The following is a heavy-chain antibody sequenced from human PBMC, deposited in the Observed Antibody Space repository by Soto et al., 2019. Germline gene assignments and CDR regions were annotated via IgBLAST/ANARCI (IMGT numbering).Heavy chain of an antibody. V-gene: IGHV3-21*01. CDR1: GFTFSSYS. CDR3: ARDSRYYDFWSGYYSTYYYGMDV. Sequence: GGSLRLSCAASGFTFSSYSMNWVRQAPGKGLEWVSSISSSSSYIYYADSVKGRFTISRDNAKNSLYLQMNSLRAEDTAVYYCARDSRYYDFWSGYYSTYYYGMDVWGQGTTVTVSS. D-gene: IGHD3-3*01. J-gene: IGHJ6*02. CDR2: ISSSSSYI.